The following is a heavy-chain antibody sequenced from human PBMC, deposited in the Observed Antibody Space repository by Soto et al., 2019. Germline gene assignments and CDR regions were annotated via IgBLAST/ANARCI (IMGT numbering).Heavy chain of an antibody. V-gene: IGHV3-30*18. J-gene: IGHJ4*02. CDR1: GFTFSSYG. CDR2: ISYDGSNK. Sequence: PGGSLRLSCAASGFTFSSYGMHWVRQAPGKGLEWVAVISYDGSNKYYADSVKGRFTISRDNSKNTLYLQMNSLRAEDTAVYYCAKSPDGTWDLFDYWGQGTLVTVSS. CDR3: AKSPDGTWDLFDY. D-gene: IGHD1-26*01.